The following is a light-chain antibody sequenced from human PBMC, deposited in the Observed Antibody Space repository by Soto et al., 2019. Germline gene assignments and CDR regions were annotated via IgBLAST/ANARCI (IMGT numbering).Light chain of an antibody. J-gene: IGLJ7*01. CDR2: EVV. V-gene: IGLV2-8*01. CDR1: KNDIGVYDF. CDR3: KSYAGSNTYV. Sequence: QSVLTQPPSASGSPGQSVTISCSGTKNDIGVYDFVSWYQHHPGKAPRLIIYEVVQRPSGVPDRFSGSTSGNTASLTVSGLQAADEADYFCKSYAGSNTYVFGSGTQLTVL.